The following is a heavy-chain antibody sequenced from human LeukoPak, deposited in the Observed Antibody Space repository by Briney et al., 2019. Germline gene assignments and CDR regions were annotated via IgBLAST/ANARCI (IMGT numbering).Heavy chain of an antibody. CDR1: GFTFSTYA. Sequence: GGSLRLSCAASGFTFSTYAMSWVRQAPGKGLEWVSAVSGSGGSTYYADSVKGRFTIPRDNSKNTLYLQMNSPRAEDTAVYYCAKIMVPGYYYYYYYMDVWGKGTTVTVSS. D-gene: IGHD3-10*01. CDR3: AKIMVPGYYYYYYYMDV. V-gene: IGHV3-23*01. CDR2: VSGSGGST. J-gene: IGHJ6*03.